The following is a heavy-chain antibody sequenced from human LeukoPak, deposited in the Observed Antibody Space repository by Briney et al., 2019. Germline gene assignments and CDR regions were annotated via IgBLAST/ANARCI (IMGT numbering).Heavy chain of an antibody. CDR3: ASRVGATTFDY. V-gene: IGHV4-59*08. CDR2: ISYSGST. J-gene: IGHJ4*02. Sequence: PSETLSLTCTVSGGSISSYYWSWIRQPPGKGLEWITYISYSGSTNHNPSLKSRVTISVDTSKNQFSLKLSSVTAADTAVYYCASRVGATTFDYWGQGTLVTVSS. CDR1: GGSISSYY. D-gene: IGHD1-26*01.